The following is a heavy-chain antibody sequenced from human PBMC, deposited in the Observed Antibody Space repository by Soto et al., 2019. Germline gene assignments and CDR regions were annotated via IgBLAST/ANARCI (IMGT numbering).Heavy chain of an antibody. V-gene: IGHV1-2*04. CDR1: GYTFTGYY. J-gene: IGHJ6*02. CDR3: ARDFSSSSGWGRYYYYGMDV. D-gene: IGHD6-6*01. CDR2: INPNSGGT. Sequence: ASVKVSCKASGYTFTGYYMHWVRRAPGQGLEWMGWINPNSGGTNYAQKFQGWVTMTRDTSISTAYMELSRLRSDDTAVYYCARDFSSSSGWGRYYYYGMDVWGQGTTVTVSS.